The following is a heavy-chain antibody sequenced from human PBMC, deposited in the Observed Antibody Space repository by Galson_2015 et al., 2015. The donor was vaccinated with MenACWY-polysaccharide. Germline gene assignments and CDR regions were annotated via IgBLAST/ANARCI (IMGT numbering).Heavy chain of an antibody. CDR2: ISASGGGT. CDR3: AKYGSGSFYLD. J-gene: IGHJ4*02. D-gene: IGHD3-10*01. CDR1: GFTFTTYA. Sequence: SLRLSCAASGFTFTTYATNWVRQAPGKGLEWVSAISASGGGTHYADSVKGRFTISRDNSKNTLYLQMNSLRAEDTAVYYCAKYGSGSFYLDWGQGTLVTVSS. V-gene: IGHV3-23*01.